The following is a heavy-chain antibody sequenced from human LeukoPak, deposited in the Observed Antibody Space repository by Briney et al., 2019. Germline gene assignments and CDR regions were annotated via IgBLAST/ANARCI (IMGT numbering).Heavy chain of an antibody. Sequence: ASVKVSCKVSGYTLTELSMHWVRQAPGQGLEWMGWINPNSGGTNYAQKFQGRVTTTRDTSISTAYMELSSLRSEDTAVYYCARFSLGGWRFDYWGQGTLVTVSS. J-gene: IGHJ4*02. CDR1: GYTLTELS. CDR2: INPNSGGT. D-gene: IGHD6-19*01. V-gene: IGHV1-2*02. CDR3: ARFSLGGWRFDY.